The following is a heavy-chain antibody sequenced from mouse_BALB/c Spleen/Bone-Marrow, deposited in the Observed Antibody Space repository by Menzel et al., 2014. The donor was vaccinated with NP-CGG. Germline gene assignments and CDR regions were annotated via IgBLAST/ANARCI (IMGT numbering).Heavy chain of an antibody. CDR3: VRKYGKGGDY. Sequence: QVQLQQSGAEVVRTGASVKLSCKASGYTFTGYWMNWVKQRPGQGLEWIGMIDPSDSEIHYNPMFRDKATLTVDKSSSTAYMQLSSLTSDDSAVYYCVRKYGKGGDYWGQGTTLTVSS. CDR1: GYTFTGYW. CDR2: IDPSDSEI. V-gene: IGHV1-61*01. J-gene: IGHJ2*01. D-gene: IGHD2-10*02.